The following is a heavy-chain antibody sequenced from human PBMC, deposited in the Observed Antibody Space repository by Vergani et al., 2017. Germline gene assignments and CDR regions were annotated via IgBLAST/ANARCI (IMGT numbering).Heavy chain of an antibody. Sequence: VQLVESGGGLVQPGGSLRLSCTASGFTFSNYWMQWVRQAPGKGLMWVSRINSDGDSTSYADYVKGRITISRDNAKNTLYLQMDSLRAEDTAVYYCARDGWELLDYFYYMDVWGKGTTVTVSS. CDR2: INSDGDST. J-gene: IGHJ6*03. V-gene: IGHV3-74*01. D-gene: IGHD1-26*01. CDR1: GFTFSNYW. CDR3: ARDGWELLDYFYYMDV.